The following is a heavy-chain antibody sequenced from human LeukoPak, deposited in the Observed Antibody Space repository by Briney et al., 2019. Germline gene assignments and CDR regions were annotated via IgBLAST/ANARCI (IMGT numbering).Heavy chain of an antibody. Sequence: GGSLRLSCAASGFTFSSYTMNWVRQAPGRGLEWVSSISSSGTYIYNAGSVKGRFTISRDNAKSSLYLQMNSLGAEDTAVYYCARDLGTVTSYYHYTMDVWGQGTTVTVSS. D-gene: IGHD4-17*01. CDR2: ISSSGTYI. V-gene: IGHV3-21*01. CDR3: ARDLGTVTSYYHYTMDV. CDR1: GFTFSSYT. J-gene: IGHJ6*02.